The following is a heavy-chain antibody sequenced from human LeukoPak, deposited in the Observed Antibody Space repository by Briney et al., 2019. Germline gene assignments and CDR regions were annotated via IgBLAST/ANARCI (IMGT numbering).Heavy chain of an antibody. Sequence: GGSLRLSCAASGFTFSSYAMSWVRQAPGKGLEWVSAISGSGGSTYYADSVKGRFTISRDNSKNTLYLQMNSLRAEDTAVYYCPKDGGRVDTGPFSSWGREPWSPSPQ. D-gene: IGHD5-18*01. J-gene: IGHJ5*02. CDR3: PKDGGRVDTGPFSS. CDR1: GFTFSSYA. CDR2: ISGSGGST. V-gene: IGHV3-23*01.